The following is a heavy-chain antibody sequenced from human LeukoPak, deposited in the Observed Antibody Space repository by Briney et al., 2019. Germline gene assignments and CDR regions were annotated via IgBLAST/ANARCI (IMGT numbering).Heavy chain of an antibody. CDR3: AKETDSSGWYVRFDP. CDR1: GFTFSSHA. Sequence: GGSLRLSCVGSGFTFSSHAMSWVRQAPGKGLEWVSAISGSGGSTYYADSVKGRFTVSRDNSKNTLYLQMNSLRAEDTAVYYCAKETDSSGWYVRFDPWGQGTLVTVSS. V-gene: IGHV3-23*01. J-gene: IGHJ5*02. D-gene: IGHD6-19*01. CDR2: ISGSGGST.